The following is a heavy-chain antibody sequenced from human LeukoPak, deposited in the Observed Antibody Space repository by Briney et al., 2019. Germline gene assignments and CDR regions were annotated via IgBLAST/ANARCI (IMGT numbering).Heavy chain of an antibody. CDR1: GYTFTRYD. CDR2: ISAYNGNT. J-gene: IGHJ4*02. Sequence: ASVKVSCKASGYTFTRYDINWVRQATGQGLEWMGWISAYNGNTNYAQKLQGRVTMTTDTSTSTAYMELRSLRSDDTAVYYCARAMIVVSGSDYWGQGTLVTVSS. CDR3: ARAMIVVSGSDY. V-gene: IGHV1-18*01. D-gene: IGHD3-22*01.